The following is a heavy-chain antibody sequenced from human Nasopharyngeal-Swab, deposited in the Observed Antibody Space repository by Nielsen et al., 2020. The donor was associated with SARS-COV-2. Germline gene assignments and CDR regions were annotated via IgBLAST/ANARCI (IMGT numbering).Heavy chain of an antibody. D-gene: IGHD4-17*01. V-gene: IGHV4-39*07. CDR1: GGSISSSSYY. J-gene: IGHJ4*02. CDR2: IYYSGST. Sequence: SETLSLTCTVSGGSISSSSYYWGWIRQPPGKGLEWIGSIYYSGSTYYNPSLKSRVTISVDTSKNQFSLKLSSVTAADTAVYYCARAPVTTVTTYYFDYWGQGTLVTVSS. CDR3: ARAPVTTVTTYYFDY.